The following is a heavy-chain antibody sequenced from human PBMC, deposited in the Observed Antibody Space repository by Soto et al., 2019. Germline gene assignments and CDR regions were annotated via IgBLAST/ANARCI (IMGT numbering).Heavy chain of an antibody. V-gene: IGHV3-23*01. Sequence: GGSLRLSCAASGFTFSSDAMSWVRQTPGKGLEWVSTLSGSGGTTYYADSVKGQFTISRDNSKSTLYLQMSSLRDDDTAVYYCARPSSGWENWFDPWGQGALVTVSS. CDR2: LSGSGGTT. CDR3: ARPSSGWENWFDP. CDR1: GFTFSSDA. D-gene: IGHD6-19*01. J-gene: IGHJ5*02.